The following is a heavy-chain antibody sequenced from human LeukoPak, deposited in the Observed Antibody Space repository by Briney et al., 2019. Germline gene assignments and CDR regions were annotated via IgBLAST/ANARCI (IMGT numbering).Heavy chain of an antibody. CDR2: ISGSGGST. Sequence: PGGSLRLSCAASGFTVSSNYMSWVRQAPGKGLEWVSVISGSGGSTYYADSVKGRFTISRDNSKNTLYLQMNSLRAEDTAIYYCTRDYGDYAYWGQGTLVTVSS. V-gene: IGHV3-23*01. J-gene: IGHJ4*02. CDR1: GFTVSSNY. CDR3: TRDYGDYAY. D-gene: IGHD4-17*01.